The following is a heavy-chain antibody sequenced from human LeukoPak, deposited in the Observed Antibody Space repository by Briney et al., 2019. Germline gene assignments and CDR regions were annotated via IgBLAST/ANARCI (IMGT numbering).Heavy chain of an antibody. D-gene: IGHD4-17*01. Sequence: GGSLRLSCAPSGFTFSTYAMSWVRQAPGKGLEWVSISRGSGGITYYADSVKGRFTISRDHSRNTLHLQMNGLRVEDTALYYCAKGYADYGADAFDIWGQGTMVTVSS. V-gene: IGHV3-23*01. CDR2: SRGSGGIT. J-gene: IGHJ3*02. CDR1: GFTFSTYA. CDR3: AKGYADYGADAFDI.